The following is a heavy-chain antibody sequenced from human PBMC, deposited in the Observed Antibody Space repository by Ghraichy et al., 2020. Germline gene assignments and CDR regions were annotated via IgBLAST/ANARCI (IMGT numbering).Heavy chain of an antibody. CDR3: ARGDAYYYYRMDV. J-gene: IGHJ6*02. D-gene: IGHD5-24*01. V-gene: IGHV1-69*06. Sequence: SVKVSCKASGGTFSSYSISWVRQAPGQGLEWMGGIIPMFGTTYYAQKFQDRLTITADRSTSTAYMELSSLRSDDTAVYFCARGDAYYYYRMDVWGQGTTVTVSS. CDR2: IIPMFGTT. CDR1: GGTFSSYS.